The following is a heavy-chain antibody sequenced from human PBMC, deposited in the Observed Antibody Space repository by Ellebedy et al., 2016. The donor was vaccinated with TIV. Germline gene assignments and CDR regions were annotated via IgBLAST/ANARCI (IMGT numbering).Heavy chain of an antibody. CDR3: AHRQHAVAAAGDVTFDV. V-gene: IGHV2-5*02. CDR2: IYWDDHR. Sequence: SGPTLVKPSQTLTLTCTFSGFSLTTSGVGVGWIRQPPGKALEWLALIYWDDHRHYSPSLRSRLTITKDTSKNQVVLTMATMDPVDTATYYCAHRQHAVAAAGDVTFDVWGQGTLVTVSS. D-gene: IGHD2-15*01. J-gene: IGHJ3*01. CDR1: GFSLTTSGVG.